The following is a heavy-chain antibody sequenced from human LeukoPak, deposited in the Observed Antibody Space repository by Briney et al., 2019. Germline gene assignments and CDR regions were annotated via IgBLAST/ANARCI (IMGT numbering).Heavy chain of an antibody. Sequence: AYVDSVRGRFTISRDKAKNSLYLEMNSLRVEDTAVYYCARDQSYSSGWYGGNYYFDYWGQGTLVTVSS. J-gene: IGHJ4*02. V-gene: IGHV3-9*01. CDR3: ARDQSYSSGWYGGNYYFDY. D-gene: IGHD6-19*01.